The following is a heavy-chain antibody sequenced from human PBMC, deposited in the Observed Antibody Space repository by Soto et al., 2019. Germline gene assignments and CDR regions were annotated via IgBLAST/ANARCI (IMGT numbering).Heavy chain of an antibody. Sequence: PSETLSLTCTVSGGSISSSSYYWGWIRQPPGKGLEWIGSIYYSGSTYYNPSLKSRVTISVDTSKNQFSLKLSSVTAADTAVYYCARRNYDILARIDYWGQGTLVTGS. CDR3: ARRNYDILARIDY. CDR2: IYYSGST. J-gene: IGHJ4*02. D-gene: IGHD3-9*01. CDR1: GGSISSSSYY. V-gene: IGHV4-39*01.